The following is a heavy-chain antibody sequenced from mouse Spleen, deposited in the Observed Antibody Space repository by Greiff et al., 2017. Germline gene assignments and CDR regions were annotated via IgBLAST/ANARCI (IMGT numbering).Heavy chain of an antibody. CDR2: IDPDTGGT. J-gene: IGHJ4*01. CDR1: GYTFTDYE. Sequence: VQLQQSGAELVRPGASVTLSCKASGYTFTDYEMHWVKQTPVHGLVWIGAIDPDTGGTAYNQKFKGKAILTADKSSSTAYMELRSLTSEDSAVYYCTRPQLGYYAMDYWGQGTSVTVSS. V-gene: IGHV1-15*01. D-gene: IGHD3-1*01. CDR3: TRPQLGYYAMDY.